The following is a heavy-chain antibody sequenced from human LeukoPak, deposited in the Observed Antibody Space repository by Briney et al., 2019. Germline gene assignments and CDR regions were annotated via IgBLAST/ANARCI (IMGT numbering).Heavy chain of an antibody. CDR2: INPNSGGT. J-gene: IGHJ4*02. D-gene: IGHD3-22*01. CDR1: GYTFTGYY. V-gene: IGHV1-2*06. CDR3: ARAGLKSYYYDSSGSGPGDY. Sequence: ASVKVSCKASGYTFTGYYMLWVRQAPGQGLEWMGRINPNSGGTSYAQKSQGRVTMTRDTSISTAYMELSRLRSDDTAVYYCARAGLKSYYYDSSGSGPGDYWGQGTLVTVSS.